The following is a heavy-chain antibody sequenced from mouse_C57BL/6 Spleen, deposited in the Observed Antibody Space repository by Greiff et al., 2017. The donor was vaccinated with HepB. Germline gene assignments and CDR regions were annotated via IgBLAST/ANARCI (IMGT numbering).Heavy chain of an antibody. CDR1: GYTFTSYW. V-gene: IGHV1-50*01. Sequence: QVQLKQPGAELVKPGASVKLSCKASGYTFTSYWMQWVKQRPGQGLEWIGEIDPSDSYTNYNQKFKGKATLTVDTSSSTAYMQLSSLTSEDSAVYYCARTEYYYYGSSPKSTGFAYWGQGTLVTVSA. CDR2: IDPSDSYT. CDR3: ARTEYYYYGSSPKSTGFAY. J-gene: IGHJ3*01. D-gene: IGHD1-1*01.